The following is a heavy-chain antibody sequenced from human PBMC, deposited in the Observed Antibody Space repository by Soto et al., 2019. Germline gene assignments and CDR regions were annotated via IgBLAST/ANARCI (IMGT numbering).Heavy chain of an antibody. CDR1: GDSISDCY. Sequence: SETLSLTCTVSGDSISDCYWNWIRQPAGKGLEWIGHISASGNTNYNPSLRSRVTMSVDTSKNQFSLKVTSVTAADTAVYFCAREAGYCTSTSCSRLMGWFDPWGRGTLVTVSS. D-gene: IGHD2-2*01. V-gene: IGHV4-4*07. CDR3: AREAGYCTSTSCSRLMGWFDP. CDR2: ISASGNT. J-gene: IGHJ5*02.